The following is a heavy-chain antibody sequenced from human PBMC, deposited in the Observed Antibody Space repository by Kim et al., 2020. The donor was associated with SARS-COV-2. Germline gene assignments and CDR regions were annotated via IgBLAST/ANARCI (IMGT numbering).Heavy chain of an antibody. CDR1: GDSISSGGYY. CDR2: IYYSGSP. CDR3: ARATSPFGSYYFDY. J-gene: IGHJ4*01. D-gene: IGHD5-12*01. V-gene: IGHV4-31*03. Sequence: SETLSLTCTVSGDSISSGGYYWSWIRQHPGKGLEWIGYIYYSGSPYSNPSLKSRVSMSVDTSKNQFSLKLSSVTAADTAVYYCARATSPFGSYYFDYWG.